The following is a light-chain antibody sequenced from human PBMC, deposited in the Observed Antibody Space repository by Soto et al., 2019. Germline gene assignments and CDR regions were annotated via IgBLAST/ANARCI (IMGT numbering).Light chain of an antibody. V-gene: IGKV3-20*01. Sequence: EILLTQSPHTLSLSPGDRGPLXWRASQTVSSNYLAWCQQRPGQAPRLLIYGASTRAAGIPDRFSGSGSGTDFTLTITRLEPEDSAVYYCQQYGSLITFGQGTRLEIK. J-gene: IGKJ5*01. CDR1: QTVSSNY. CDR2: GAS. CDR3: QQYGSLIT.